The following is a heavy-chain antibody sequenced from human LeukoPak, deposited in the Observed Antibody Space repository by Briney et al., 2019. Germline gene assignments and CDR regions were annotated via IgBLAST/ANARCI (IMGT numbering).Heavy chain of an antibody. CDR2: INYIGDII. V-gene: IGHV3-48*03. J-gene: IGHJ4*02. Sequence: GGSLRLSCTASGFSFSSYEMNWVRQAPGKGLEWVSYINYIGDIIYYADSVKGRFTISRDNAKNSLYLQMNSLRAEDTAVYRCVREGLGFAHGFDYWGQGALVIVSS. D-gene: IGHD2-8*01. CDR3: VREGLGFAHGFDY. CDR1: GFSFSSYE.